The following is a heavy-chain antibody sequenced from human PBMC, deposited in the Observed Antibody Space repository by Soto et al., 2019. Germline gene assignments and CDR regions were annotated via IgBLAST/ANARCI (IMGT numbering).Heavy chain of an antibody. V-gene: IGHV1-58*01. D-gene: IGHD4-17*01. CDR2: IVVGSGNT. CDR1: GFTFTSSA. Sequence: QMQLVQSGPEVKKPGTSVKVSCKASGFTFTSSAVQWVRQARGQRLEWIGWIVVGSGNTNYAQKFQERVTITRDMSTSTGYMELSSLRYEDTAVYYCAAPPTHYYYYYGMDVWGQGTTVTVSS. CDR3: AAPPTHYYYYYGMDV. J-gene: IGHJ6*02.